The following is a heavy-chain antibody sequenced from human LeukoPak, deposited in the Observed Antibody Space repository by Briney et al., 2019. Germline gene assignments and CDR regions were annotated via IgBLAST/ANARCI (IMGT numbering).Heavy chain of an antibody. CDR2: INTDGATDGSNT. CDR1: GFIFSNSW. Sequence: GGSLRLSCVGSGFIFSNSWMHWVRRAPGKGLLWVSLINTDGATDGSNTNYADSVKGRFTVSRDNAKNTVYLQMDSLRVEDTAVYYCARAGYLGAFDIWGQGTMVTVSS. J-gene: IGHJ3*02. CDR3: ARAGYLGAFDI. D-gene: IGHD2-21*01. V-gene: IGHV3-74*01.